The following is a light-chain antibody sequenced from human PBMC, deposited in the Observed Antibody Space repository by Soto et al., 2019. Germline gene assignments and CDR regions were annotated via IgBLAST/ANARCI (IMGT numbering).Light chain of an antibody. V-gene: IGLV3-27*01. CDR2: KDS. CDR3: YSAADNNLGV. Sequence: SYELTQPSSVSVSPGQTARITCSGDVLAKKYARWFQQKPGQAPVLVIYKDSERPSGIPERFSGSSSGTTVTLTISGAQVEDEADDYCYSAADNNLGVFGGGTKVTVL. CDR1: VLAKKY. J-gene: IGLJ3*02.